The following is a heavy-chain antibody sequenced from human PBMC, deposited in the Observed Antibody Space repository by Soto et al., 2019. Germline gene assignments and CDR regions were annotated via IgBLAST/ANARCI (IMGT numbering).Heavy chain of an antibody. J-gene: IGHJ4*02. D-gene: IGHD6-13*01. CDR1: GYTFTSYG. Sequence: ASVKVSCKASGYTFTSYGISWVRQAPGQGLEWMGWISAYNGNTNYAQKLQGRVTMTTDTSTSTAYMELRSLRSDDTAVYYCARDHRDASGIGRSNNDYWGQGTLVTVSS. CDR3: ARDHRDASGIGRSNNDY. CDR2: ISAYNGNT. V-gene: IGHV1-18*01.